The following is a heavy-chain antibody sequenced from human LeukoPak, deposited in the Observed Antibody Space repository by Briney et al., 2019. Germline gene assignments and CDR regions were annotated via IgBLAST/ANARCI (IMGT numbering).Heavy chain of an antibody. CDR2: IYHSGSN. D-gene: IGHD2-15*01. CDR3: ARVGCSGGSCYSVLAYYYYGMDV. CDR1: GGSFSGYY. Sequence: SETLSLTCAVYGGSFSGYYWSWIRQPPGKGLEWIGEIYHSGSNNYNPPLTSRVTISVDTSKNQFSLKLSSVTAADTAVYYCARVGCSGGSCYSVLAYYYYGMDVWGQGTTVTVSS. J-gene: IGHJ6*02. V-gene: IGHV4-34*01.